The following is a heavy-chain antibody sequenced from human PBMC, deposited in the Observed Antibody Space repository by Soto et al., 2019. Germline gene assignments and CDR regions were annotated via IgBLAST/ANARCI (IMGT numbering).Heavy chain of an antibody. CDR1: GFTFSSYA. CDR2: ISGSGGST. V-gene: IGHV3-23*01. J-gene: IGHJ4*02. D-gene: IGHD3-22*01. CDR3: AKGPSSGYFRGYFDY. Sequence: HPGGSLRLSCAASGFTFSSYAMSWVRQAPGKGLEWVSAISGSGGSTYYADSVKGRFTISRDNSKNTLYLQMNSLRAEDTAVYYCAKGPSSGYFRGYFDYWGQGTLVTVSS.